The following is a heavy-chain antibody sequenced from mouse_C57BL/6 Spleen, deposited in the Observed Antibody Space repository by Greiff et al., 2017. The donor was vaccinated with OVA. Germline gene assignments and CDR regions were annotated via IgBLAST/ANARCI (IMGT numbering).Heavy chain of an antibody. CDR3: ARERGPYYSNYDAMDY. D-gene: IGHD2-5*01. Sequence: EVQLVESEGGLVQPGSSMKLSCTASGFTFSDYYMAWVRQVPEKGLEWVANINYDGSSTYYLDSLKSRFIISRDNAKNILYLQMSSLKSEDTATYYCARERGPYYSNYDAMDYWGQGTSVTVSS. V-gene: IGHV5-16*01. J-gene: IGHJ4*01. CDR2: INYDGSST. CDR1: GFTFSDYY.